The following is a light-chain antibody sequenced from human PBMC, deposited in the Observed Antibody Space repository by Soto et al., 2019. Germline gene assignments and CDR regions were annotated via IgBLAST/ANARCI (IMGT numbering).Light chain of an antibody. J-gene: IGLJ3*02. V-gene: IGLV2-8*01. CDR2: EVS. Sequence: QSVLTQPPSASGSPGQSVTLSCTGTSSDVGGYNYVSWYQQHPGNAPKLLIYEVSKRPSGVPNRFFGFKSGYTASLSVSGLRAEDEADYYCTSYAGGNHLVFGVGTKLPVL. CDR1: SSDVGGYNY. CDR3: TSYAGGNHLV.